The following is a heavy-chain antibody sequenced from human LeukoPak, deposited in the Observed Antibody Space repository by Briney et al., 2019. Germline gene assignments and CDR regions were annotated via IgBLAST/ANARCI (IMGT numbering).Heavy chain of an antibody. CDR2: IIPISGTT. Sequence: SVKVSCKASGVSFRDYTINWVRQAPGQGLEWMGAIIPISGTTNYAQRLQGRVTFTMDDSATTAFMEMSSLRSEDTAVYYCASRFTARQLVPADYYHMDVWGKGTTVFVSS. CDR3: ASRFTARQLVPADYYHMDV. D-gene: IGHD6-13*01. J-gene: IGHJ6*03. CDR1: GVSFRDYT. V-gene: IGHV1-69*05.